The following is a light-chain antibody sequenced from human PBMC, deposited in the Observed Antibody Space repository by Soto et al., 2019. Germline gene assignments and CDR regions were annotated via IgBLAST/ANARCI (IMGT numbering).Light chain of an antibody. CDR2: DVT. Sequence: QSALTQPASVSGSPGQSITFSCTGTSSDVGIYNSVSWYQQHPGKAPKLIIYDVTNRPSGVSNRFSGSKSGNTASLTISGLQGEDEADYYCSSYTSSSSWVFGGGTKLTVL. J-gene: IGLJ3*02. CDR3: SSYTSSSSWV. V-gene: IGLV2-14*03. CDR1: SSDVGIYNS.